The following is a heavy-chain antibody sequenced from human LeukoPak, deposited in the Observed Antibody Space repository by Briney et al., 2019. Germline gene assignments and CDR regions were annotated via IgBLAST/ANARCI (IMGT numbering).Heavy chain of an antibody. D-gene: IGHD2-21*02. Sequence: SETLSLTCAVYGGSFSGYYWSWIRHPPGKGLEWIGEINHSGSTNYNPSLKSRVTISVDTSKNQFSLKLSSVTAADTAVYYCARGGVVVVTAIGYWGQGTLVTVSS. CDR3: ARGGVVVVTAIGY. J-gene: IGHJ4*02. V-gene: IGHV4-34*01. CDR2: INHSGST. CDR1: GGSFSGYY.